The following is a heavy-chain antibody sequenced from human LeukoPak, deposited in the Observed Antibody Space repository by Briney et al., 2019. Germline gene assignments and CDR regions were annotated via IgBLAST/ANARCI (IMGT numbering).Heavy chain of an antibody. CDR1: GGSISSHY. D-gene: IGHD3-22*01. Sequence: SETLSLTCTVSGGSISSHYWSWIRQPPGKGLEWIGYIYYSGSTNYNPSLKSRVTISVDTSKNQFSLQLNSVTPEDTAVYYCARGLVDYDSSGYYWGSYYYYMDVWGKGTTVTVSS. V-gene: IGHV4-59*11. CDR3: ARGLVDYDSSGYYWGSYYYYMDV. CDR2: IYYSGST. J-gene: IGHJ6*03.